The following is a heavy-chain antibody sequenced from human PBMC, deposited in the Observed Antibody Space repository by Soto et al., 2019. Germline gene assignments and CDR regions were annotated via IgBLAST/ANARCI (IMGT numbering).Heavy chain of an antibody. CDR3: AREGTAAIDY. D-gene: IGHD2-2*02. CDR1: GGSISSYY. CDR2: IYYSGST. V-gene: IGHV4-59*01. Sequence: SETLSLTCTVSGGSISSYYWSWIRQPPGKGLEWIGYIYYSGSTNYNPSLKSRVTISVDTSKNQFSLKLSSVTAADTAVYYCAREGTAAIDYWGQGTLVTVSS. J-gene: IGHJ4*02.